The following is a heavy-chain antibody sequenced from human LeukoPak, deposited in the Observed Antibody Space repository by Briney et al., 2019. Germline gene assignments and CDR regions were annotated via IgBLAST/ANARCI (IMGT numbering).Heavy chain of an antibody. CDR3: ATLDSSGYYRDY. CDR1: GYTFTSYY. J-gene: IGHJ4*02. CDR2: INPNSGGT. Sequence: GTSVKVSCKASGYTFTSYYMHWVRQAPGQGLEWMGWINPNSGGTNYAQKFQGRVTMTRDTSISTAYMELSRLRSDDTAVYYCATLDSSGYYRDYWGQGTLVTVSS. D-gene: IGHD3-22*01. V-gene: IGHV1-2*02.